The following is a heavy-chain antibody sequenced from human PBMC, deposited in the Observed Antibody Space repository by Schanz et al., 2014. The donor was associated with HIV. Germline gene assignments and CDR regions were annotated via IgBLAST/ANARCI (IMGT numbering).Heavy chain of an antibody. D-gene: IGHD2-15*01. CDR2: ISGYIGNT. Sequence: QVQLVQSGAEVKKPGASVTVSCKASGYTFTNYGINWVRQAPGQGLEWMGWISGYIGNTNYAQNLQGRVTMTADTITRTAYMELRSLPSADTAVYYCARGYCSGGTCYSGDYWGQGTLVTVSS. V-gene: IGHV1-18*01. CDR1: GYTFTNYG. CDR3: ARGYCSGGTCYSGDY. J-gene: IGHJ4*02.